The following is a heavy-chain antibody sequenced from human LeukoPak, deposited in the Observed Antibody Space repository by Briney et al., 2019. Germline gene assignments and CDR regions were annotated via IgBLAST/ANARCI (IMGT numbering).Heavy chain of an antibody. D-gene: IGHD6-19*01. CDR1: GFTFSSYW. Sequence: GSLRLSCAASGFTFSSYWMHWVRQAPGKGLVWVSRINSDGSSTSYADSVKGRLTISRDNAKNTLYLQMNSLRAEDTAVYYCARDYDSSGWYGEDFDFWGQGTLVTVSS. V-gene: IGHV3-74*01. CDR2: INSDGSST. CDR3: ARDYDSSGWYGEDFDF. J-gene: IGHJ4*02.